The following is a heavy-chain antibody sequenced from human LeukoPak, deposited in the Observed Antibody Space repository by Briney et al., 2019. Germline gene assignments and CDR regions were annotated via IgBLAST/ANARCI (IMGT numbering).Heavy chain of an antibody. V-gene: IGHV4-39*01. Sequence: SETLSLTCTVSGGSIRSSGYYWGWIRQPPGKGLEWIGSIYYSGSTYYNPSLKSRVTISVDTSKNQFSLKLSSVTAADTAVYYRARHLDGYNYYYYYYMDVWGKGTTVTVSS. CDR2: IYYSGST. CDR1: GGSIRSSGYY. J-gene: IGHJ6*03. D-gene: IGHD5-24*01. CDR3: ARHLDGYNYYYYYYMDV.